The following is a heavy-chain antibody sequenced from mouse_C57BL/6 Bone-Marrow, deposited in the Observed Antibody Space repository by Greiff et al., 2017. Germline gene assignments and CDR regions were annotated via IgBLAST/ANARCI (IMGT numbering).Heavy chain of an antibody. CDR1: GYTFTSYW. CDR2: IYPGSGST. J-gene: IGHJ2*01. D-gene: IGHD2-2*01. CDR3: AASTMVTTTGYYFDY. Sequence: VQLQQPGAELVKPGASVTMSCKASGYTFTSYWITWVKQRPGQGLEWIGDIYPGSGSTNYNEKFKSKATLTVDTSSSTAYLQLSSLTSEDSAVYYCAASTMVTTTGYYFDYWGQGTTLTVSA. V-gene: IGHV1-55*01.